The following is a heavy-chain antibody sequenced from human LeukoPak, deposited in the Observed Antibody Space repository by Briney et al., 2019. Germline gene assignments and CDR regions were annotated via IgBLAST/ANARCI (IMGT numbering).Heavy chain of an antibody. V-gene: IGHV4-34*01. CDR2: INHSGST. Sequence: SETLSLTCAVYGGSFSGYYWSWIRQPPGKGLEWIGEINHSGSTNYNPSLKSRVTISVDTSKNQFSLKLSSVTAADTAVYYCARRRLRGSPDRIAAPFDYWGQGTLVTVSS. D-gene: IGHD6-13*01. J-gene: IGHJ4*02. CDR3: ARRRLRGSPDRIAAPFDY. CDR1: GGSFSGYY.